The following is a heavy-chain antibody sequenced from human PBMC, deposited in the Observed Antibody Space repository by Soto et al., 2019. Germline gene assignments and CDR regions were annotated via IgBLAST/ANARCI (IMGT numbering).Heavy chain of an antibody. Sequence: SETLSLTCAVYAGSFSGHYWNWIRQSPETGLEWIGNINHSGSTDYNPSLKSRVTISVDKSKNQFSLKLSSVIAADTAVYYCARGITYYDFWSGYQNNWCFDYWGRGTPGTSPQ. CDR3: ARGITYYDFWSGYQNNWCFDY. CDR2: INHSGST. D-gene: IGHD3-3*01. CDR1: AGSFSGHY. V-gene: IGHV4-34*01. J-gene: IGHJ4*02.